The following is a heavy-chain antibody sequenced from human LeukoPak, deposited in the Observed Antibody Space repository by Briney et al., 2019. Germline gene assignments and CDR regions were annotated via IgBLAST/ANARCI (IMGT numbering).Heavy chain of an antibody. CDR3: ARESSWLVLLSNWFDP. V-gene: IGHV1-18*01. CDR2: ISAYNGNT. Sequence: ASVKVSCKASGYTFTSYGISWVRQAPGQGLEWMGWISAYNGNTNYAQKLQGRVTMTTDTSTSTAYMELRSLRSDDTAVYYCARESSWLVLLSNWFDPWGQGTLVTVSS. J-gene: IGHJ5*02. CDR1: GYTFTSYG. D-gene: IGHD6-19*01.